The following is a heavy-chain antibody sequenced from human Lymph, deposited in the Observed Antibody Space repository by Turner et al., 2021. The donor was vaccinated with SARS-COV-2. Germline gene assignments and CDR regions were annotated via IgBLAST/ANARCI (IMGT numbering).Heavy chain of an antibody. CDR2: IHYSGST. D-gene: IGHD6-19*01. Sequence: QVQLQESCPGLVRPSETLSLTCTVSGGSISSYYWSWIRQPPGKGLEWIGYIHYSGSTNYNLSRKSRVTISVDTSKNQFSLKLSSVTAADTAVYYCARHGFSGWYGGGMDVWGQGTTVTVSS. V-gene: IGHV4-59*08. J-gene: IGHJ6*02. CDR3: ARHGFSGWYGGGMDV. CDR1: GGSISSYY.